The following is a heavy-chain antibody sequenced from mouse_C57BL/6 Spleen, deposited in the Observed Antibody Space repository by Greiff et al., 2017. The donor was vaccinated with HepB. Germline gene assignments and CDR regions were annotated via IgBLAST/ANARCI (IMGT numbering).Heavy chain of an antibody. D-gene: IGHD1-1*01. CDR1: GYTFTSYW. CDR2: INPSNGGT. J-gene: IGHJ2*01. Sequence: VQLQQSGTELVKPGASVKLSCKASGYTFTSYWMHWVKQRPGQGLEWIGNINPSNGGTNYNEKFKSKATLTVDKSSSAAYMQLSSLTSEDSAVYYCARSGHYYGSSYFDYWGQGTTLTVSS. V-gene: IGHV1-53*01. CDR3: ARSGHYYGSSYFDY.